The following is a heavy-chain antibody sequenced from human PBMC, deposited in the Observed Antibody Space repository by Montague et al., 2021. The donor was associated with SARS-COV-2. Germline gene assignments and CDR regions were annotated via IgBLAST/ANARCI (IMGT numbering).Heavy chain of an antibody. J-gene: IGHJ5*02. CDR1: GYSISSGYY. Sequence: SETLSLTCTVSGYSISSGYYWGWIRQPPGKGLEWIGSIYHSGSTYYNPSLKSRVTKLVDTSKNQFSLKLSSVTAADTAVYYCARDCYDYGSGSYQRWFDPWGQGTLVTVSS. D-gene: IGHD3-10*01. V-gene: IGHV4-38-2*02. CDR2: IYHSGST. CDR3: ARDCYDYGSGSYQRWFDP.